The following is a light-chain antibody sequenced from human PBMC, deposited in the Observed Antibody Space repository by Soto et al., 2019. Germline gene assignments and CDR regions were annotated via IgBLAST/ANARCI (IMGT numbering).Light chain of an antibody. CDR2: DTS. J-gene: IGKJ5*01. Sequence: EIVMTQSPATLSVSPGERATLSCRGSQSVSIKLAWYQQKPGQAHRLLIYDTSTRATGIPARFSGSVSGTEFTLTISSLQSEDFAVYYCQQYNNWPPITFGQGTRLEIK. CDR1: QSVSIK. V-gene: IGKV3-15*01. CDR3: QQYNNWPPIT.